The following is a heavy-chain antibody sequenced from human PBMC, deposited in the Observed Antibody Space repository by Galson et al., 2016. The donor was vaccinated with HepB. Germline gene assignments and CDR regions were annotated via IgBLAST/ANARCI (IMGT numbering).Heavy chain of an antibody. CDR2: IDYTGST. CDR3: ASRLLVVITEGHDVFDI. CDR1: GGSSISSGGNY. V-gene: IGHV4-31*03. J-gene: IGHJ3*02. D-gene: IGHD3-22*01. Sequence: TLSLTCTVSGGSSISSGGNYWSWIRQHPGKGLEWIGHIDYTGSTYSNPSLKSRVSISVDTSKNQFSLKLSSVTAADTAVYYCASRLLVVITEGHDVFDIWGQGTMVTVSS.